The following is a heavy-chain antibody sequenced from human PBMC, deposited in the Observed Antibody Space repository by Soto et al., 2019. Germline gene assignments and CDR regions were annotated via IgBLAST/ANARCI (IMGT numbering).Heavy chain of an antibody. Sequence: GGSLRLSCAASGFTFSSYSMNWVRQAPGKGLEWVSYISSSSSTIYYADSVKGRFTISRENAKNSLYLQMNSLRDEDTAVYYCARVVQVDTDYPTGYYYGMDVWGQGTTVTVSS. J-gene: IGHJ6*02. V-gene: IGHV3-48*02. CDR1: GFTFSSYS. CDR3: ARVVQVDTDYPTGYYYGMDV. CDR2: ISSSSSTI. D-gene: IGHD5-18*01.